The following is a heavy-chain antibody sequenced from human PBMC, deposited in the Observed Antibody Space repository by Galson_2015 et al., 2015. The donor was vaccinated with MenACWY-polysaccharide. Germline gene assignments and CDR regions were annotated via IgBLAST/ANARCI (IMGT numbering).Heavy chain of an antibody. CDR1: GFTFSSYA. V-gene: IGHV3-23*01. D-gene: IGHD3-16*01. Sequence: SLRLSCATSGFTFSSYAVSWVRQAPGKGLEWVSTMDDRGGNTYYADSVKGRFTISGDNSKSTLYLQMNSLRAEDTAIYYCAKHRDGGTYDAFDIWGHGTMVTDSS. J-gene: IGHJ3*02. CDR3: AKHRDGGTYDAFDI. CDR2: MDDRGGNT.